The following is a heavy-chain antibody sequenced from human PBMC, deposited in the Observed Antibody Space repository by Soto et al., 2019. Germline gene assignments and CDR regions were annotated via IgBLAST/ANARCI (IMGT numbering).Heavy chain of an antibody. V-gene: IGHV3-23*01. CDR1: GFTFGSYD. CDR3: ARRYSRTAGSRFFDY. Sequence: GGSLRLSCAASGFTFGSYDMSWVRQAPGKGLEWVSVIAGSGGISYYADSVRGRFTISRDNSRNTLNLQMNSLRDEDTAVYYCARRYSRTAGSRFFDYWGQGTLVTVSS. D-gene: IGHD2-15*01. CDR2: IAGSGGIS. J-gene: IGHJ4*02.